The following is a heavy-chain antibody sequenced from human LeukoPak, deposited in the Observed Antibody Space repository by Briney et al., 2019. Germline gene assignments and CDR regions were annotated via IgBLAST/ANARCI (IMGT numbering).Heavy chain of an antibody. CDR2: INPNIGGT. CDR3: ARGPKYYDFWSGYRNWFDP. J-gene: IGHJ5*02. Sequence: GASVKVSCKASGYTFTGYYMHWVRQAPGQGLEWIGWINPNIGGTNYAQKFQGRVTMTRDTSISTAYMELSRLRSDDTAVYYCARGPKYYDFWSGYRNWFDPWGQGTLVTVSS. D-gene: IGHD3-3*01. V-gene: IGHV1-2*02. CDR1: GYTFTGYY.